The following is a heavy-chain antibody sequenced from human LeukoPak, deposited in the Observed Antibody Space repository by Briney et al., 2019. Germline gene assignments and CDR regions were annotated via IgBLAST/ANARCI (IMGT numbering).Heavy chain of an antibody. V-gene: IGHV3-21*01. J-gene: IGHJ3*02. CDR1: GFNFTNYN. Sequence: PGGSLRLSCAASGFNFTNYNMNWVRQAPGKGLEWVSSIHSSSGSIYYADSLKGRFTISRDNAKNSLYLQMNSLRAEDTAVYYCARDLAWDAFDIWGQGTMVTVSS. CDR3: ARDLAWDAFDI. CDR2: IHSSSGSI.